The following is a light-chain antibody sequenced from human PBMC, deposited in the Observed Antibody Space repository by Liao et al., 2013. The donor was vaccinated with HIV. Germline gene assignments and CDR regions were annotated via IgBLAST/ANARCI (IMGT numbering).Light chain of an antibody. CDR2: QDS. V-gene: IGLV3-1*01. Sequence: SYELTQPPSVSVSPGQTASITCSGNDLGDRYVSWYQQRPGQSPVLVIYQDSKRPSGIHERFSGSNSGNTATLTISGTQAMDEADYYCQAWHNGGVFGGGTKLTVL. J-gene: IGLJ3*02. CDR3: QAWHNGGV. CDR1: DLGDRY.